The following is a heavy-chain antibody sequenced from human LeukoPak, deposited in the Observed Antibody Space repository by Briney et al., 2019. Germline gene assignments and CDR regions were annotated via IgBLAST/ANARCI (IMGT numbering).Heavy chain of an antibody. J-gene: IGHJ6*03. CDR2: INHSGST. V-gene: IGHV4-34*01. CDR1: GGSFSGYY. Sequence: PSETLSLTCAVYGGSFSGYYWSWIRQPPGKGLEWIGEINHSGSTNYNPSLKSRVTISVDTSKNQFSLKLSSVTAADTAVYYCARHSYGGVNYYYFYMDVWGKGTTVTVSS. D-gene: IGHD4/OR15-4a*01. CDR3: ARHSYGGVNYYYFYMDV.